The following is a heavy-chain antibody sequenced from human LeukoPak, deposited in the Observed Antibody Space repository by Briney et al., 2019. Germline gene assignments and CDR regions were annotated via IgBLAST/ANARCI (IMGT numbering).Heavy chain of an antibody. D-gene: IGHD3-3*01. Sequence: GRSLRLSCAASGFTFSSYGMSWVRQPPGKGLEWVSSIRSTTNFIHYADSVKGRFTISRDSAKNTLYLQMNSLRPEDTAVYYGTRTRMCDFSLDYWGRGTLVTVSS. CDR1: GFTFSSYG. CDR2: IRSTTNFI. CDR3: TRTRMCDFSLDY. J-gene: IGHJ4*02. V-gene: IGHV3-21*04.